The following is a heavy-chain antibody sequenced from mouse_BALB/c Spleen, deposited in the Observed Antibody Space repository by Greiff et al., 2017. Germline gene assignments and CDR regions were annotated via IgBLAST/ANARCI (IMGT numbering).Heavy chain of an antibody. Sequence: QVQLQQSGPELVKPGASVRISCKASGYTFTSYYIHWVKQRPGQGLEWIGWIYPGNVNTKYNEKFKGKATLTADKSSSTAYMQLSSLTSEDSAVYFCAGGVDYFDDWGQGTTLTVSS. CDR3: AGGVDYFDD. CDR2: IYPGNVNT. CDR1: GYTFTSYY. J-gene: IGHJ2*01. V-gene: IGHV1S56*01. D-gene: IGHD1-1*01.